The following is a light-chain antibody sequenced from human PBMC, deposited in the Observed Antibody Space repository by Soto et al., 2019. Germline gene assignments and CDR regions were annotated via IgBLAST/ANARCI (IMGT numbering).Light chain of an antibody. J-gene: IGLJ1*01. CDR2: DVS. CDR1: SSDVGGYNC. CDR3: CSYVGRNTYV. Sequence: QSVLTQPRSASGSPGQSITISCTGTSSDVGGYNCVSWYQQHPAKAPKLIIFDVSKRPSGVPNRFSGSKSGNTASLTISGLRAEDEADYYCCSYVGRNTYVFGTGTKVTVL. V-gene: IGLV2-11*01.